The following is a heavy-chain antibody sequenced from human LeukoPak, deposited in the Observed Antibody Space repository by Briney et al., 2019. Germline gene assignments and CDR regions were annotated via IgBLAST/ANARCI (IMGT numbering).Heavy chain of an antibody. CDR1: GGSISSSSYY. V-gene: IGHV4-39*01. D-gene: IGHD3-10*01. CDR3: ARHRTVRGLRPNYYYYMDV. CDR2: IYYSGST. Sequence: SETLSLTCTVSGGSISSSSYYWGWIRQPPGKGLEWIGSIYYSGSTYYNPSLQSRVTIFVDTSKNQFSLKLSSVTAADTAVYYCARHRTVRGLRPNYYYYMDVWGKGTTVTISS. J-gene: IGHJ6*03.